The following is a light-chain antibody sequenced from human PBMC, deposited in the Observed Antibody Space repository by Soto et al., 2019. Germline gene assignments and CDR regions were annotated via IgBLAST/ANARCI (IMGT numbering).Light chain of an antibody. CDR3: SSYTTSSTRQIV. CDR2: DVT. CDR1: SSDVGGYNY. V-gene: IGLV2-14*03. Sequence: QSVLTQPASVSGSPGQSITISCTGTSSDVGGYNYVSWYQHHPGKAPKLIIYDVTNRPSGFSNPFSGSKSGNTASLTISGLQPEDEADYYCSSYTTSSTRQIVFGTWTKVTVL. J-gene: IGLJ1*01.